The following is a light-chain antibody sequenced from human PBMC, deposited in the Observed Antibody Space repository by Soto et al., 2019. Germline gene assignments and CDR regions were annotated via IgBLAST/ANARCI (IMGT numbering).Light chain of an antibody. Sequence: IQLTQSPSSLSASVGDRVTITCRASQGISSYLAWYQQKPGKAPKLLIYAASTLQSGVPSRFSGSGSGTDFTLTISSLLPEDYATYYCQQPNSYPYTFGQGTTLEIK. V-gene: IGKV1-9*01. CDR3: QQPNSYPYT. CDR2: AAS. J-gene: IGKJ2*01. CDR1: QGISSY.